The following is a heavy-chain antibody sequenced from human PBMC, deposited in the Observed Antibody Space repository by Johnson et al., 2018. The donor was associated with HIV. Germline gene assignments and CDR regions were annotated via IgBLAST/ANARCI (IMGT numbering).Heavy chain of an antibody. CDR2: ISYDGSNK. Sequence: QVQLVESGGGVVQPGESLRLSCAASGFTLSTYGMHWVRQAPGKGLEWVAVISYDGSNKYYADSVTGRFTISRDNSKNTLYLQMNSLRTEDTAVYYCAKKQAAAGTGGGAFDIWGQGTMVTVSS. CDR3: AKKQAAAGTGGGAFDI. CDR1: GFTLSTYG. J-gene: IGHJ3*02. V-gene: IGHV3-30*18. D-gene: IGHD6-13*01.